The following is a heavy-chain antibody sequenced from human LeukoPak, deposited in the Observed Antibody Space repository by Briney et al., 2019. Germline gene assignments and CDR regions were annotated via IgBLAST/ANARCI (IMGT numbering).Heavy chain of an antibody. Sequence: ASVKVSCKISGYLLRESSMHWVRQAPGKGLELMGGFDAENGDIIYAQKLQGRVTMTEDISTDTAYMELSDLRSDDTAVYYCATEDPSGLDVLLNWGQGTMVTVSS. D-gene: IGHD6-19*01. J-gene: IGHJ3*01. CDR2: FDAENGDI. V-gene: IGHV1-24*01. CDR1: GYLLRESS. CDR3: ATEDPSGLDVLLN.